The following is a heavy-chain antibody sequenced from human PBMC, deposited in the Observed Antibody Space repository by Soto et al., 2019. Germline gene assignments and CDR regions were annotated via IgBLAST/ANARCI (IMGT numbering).Heavy chain of an antibody. V-gene: IGHV4-30-4*01. D-gene: IGHD1-7*01. Sequence: QVQLQESGPGLVKPSQTLSLTCTVSGGSISSGNYYWSWLRQPPGKGLAWIGFMSYSGSTSYNASLKSRVTISVDTSKSQFSLNLSFVTAADTAVYYCATMGTPATGLYYFDNWGQGTLVTVSS. CDR2: MSYSGST. J-gene: IGHJ4*02. CDR3: ATMGTPATGLYYFDN. CDR1: GGSISSGNYY.